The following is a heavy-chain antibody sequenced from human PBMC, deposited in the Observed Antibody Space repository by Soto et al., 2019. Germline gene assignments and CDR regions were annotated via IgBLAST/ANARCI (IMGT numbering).Heavy chain of an antibody. V-gene: IGHV1-69*04. CDR1: GGTFSSYT. Sequence: VQLVQSGAEVKRPGSSVKVSCKASGGTFSSYTISWVRQAPGQGLEWMGRIIPILGIANYAQKFQGRVTITADKSTSTAYMELSSLRSEDTAVYYCVRDCSSTSCYAYPWGQGTLVTVSS. J-gene: IGHJ5*02. CDR3: VRDCSSTSCYAYP. CDR2: IIPILGIA. D-gene: IGHD2-2*01.